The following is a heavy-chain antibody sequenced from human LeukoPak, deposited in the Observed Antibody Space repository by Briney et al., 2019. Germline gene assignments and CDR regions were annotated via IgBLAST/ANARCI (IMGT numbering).Heavy chain of an antibody. Sequence: GGSLRLSCAASGFILPNYRMNWVRQAPWKGLEWVSYISSSGNSREYADSVKGRFTISRDNARDSLHLQMNSLRVEDTAVYYCAREGYDYVWQTTEQVGMDVWGQGTTVTVSS. J-gene: IGHJ6*02. CDR2: ISSSGNSR. CDR1: GFILPNYR. D-gene: IGHD3-16*01. CDR3: AREGYDYVWQTTEQVGMDV. V-gene: IGHV3-48*04.